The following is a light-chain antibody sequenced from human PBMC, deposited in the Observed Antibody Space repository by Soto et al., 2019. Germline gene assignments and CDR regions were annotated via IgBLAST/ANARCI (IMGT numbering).Light chain of an antibody. Sequence: DIQLTQSPSFLSAYVGDRVAITCRASQDISSHLVWYQQKPGEAPQLLIFAASTLQSGVPSRFSGRGSETEFTLTLNGLQPEDFATYYCKQFNSYPITFGQETRVDIK. J-gene: IGKJ5*01. CDR1: QDISSH. CDR2: AAS. V-gene: IGKV1-9*01. CDR3: KQFNSYPIT.